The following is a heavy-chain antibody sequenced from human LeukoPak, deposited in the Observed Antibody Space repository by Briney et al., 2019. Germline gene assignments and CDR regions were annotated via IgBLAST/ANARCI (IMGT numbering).Heavy chain of an antibody. J-gene: IGHJ3*02. CDR1: GYTFTSYD. D-gene: IGHD3-10*01. CDR3: ARDVLLWFGETNAFDI. CDR2: MNPNSGNT. Sequence: ASVKVSCKASGYTFTSYDINWVRQATGQGLEWMGWMNPNSGNTGYAQKFQGRVTMTRNTSISTAYMELSSLRSEDTAVYYCARDVLLWFGETNAFDIWGQGTMVTVSS. V-gene: IGHV1-8*01.